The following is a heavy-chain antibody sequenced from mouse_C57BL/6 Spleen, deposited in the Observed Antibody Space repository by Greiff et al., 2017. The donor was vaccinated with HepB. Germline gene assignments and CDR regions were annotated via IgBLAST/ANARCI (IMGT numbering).Heavy chain of an antibody. CDR1: GYAFSSYW. J-gene: IGHJ2*01. CDR2: IYPGDGDT. V-gene: IGHV1-80*01. CDR3: ARRDYGSSFDY. Sequence: QVQLQQSGAELVKPGASVKISCKASGYAFSSYWMNWVEQRPGKGLEWIGQIYPGDGDTNYNGKFKGKATLTADKSSSTAYMQLSSLTSEDSAVYFCARRDYGSSFDYWGQGTTLTVSS. D-gene: IGHD1-1*01.